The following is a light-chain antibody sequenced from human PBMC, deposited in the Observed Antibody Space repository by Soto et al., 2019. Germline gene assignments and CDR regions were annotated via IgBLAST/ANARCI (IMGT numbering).Light chain of an antibody. CDR2: GAS. J-gene: IGKJ2*01. Sequence: ETVLTQSPGTLSLSPGERATLSCRASQSISRTYLSWYQHKPGQAPRLLIYGASSRATGIPDRFSGSGSGTDFTLTISRLAPEDLAVYYCQQYGRPPLMYTFGQGTKLEI. CDR3: QQYGRPPLMYT. V-gene: IGKV3-20*01. CDR1: QSISRTY.